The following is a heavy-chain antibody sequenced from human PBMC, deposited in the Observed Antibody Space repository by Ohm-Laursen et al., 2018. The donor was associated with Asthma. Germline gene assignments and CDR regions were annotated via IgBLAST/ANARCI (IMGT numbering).Heavy chain of an antibody. V-gene: IGHV3-11*06. CDR2: ISSSSSYT. CDR3: AREWGGMDV. D-gene: IGHD3-16*01. CDR1: GFTFSDYY. Sequence: SLRLSCSAPGFTFSDYYMSWIRQAPGKGLEWVSYISSSSSYTNYADPVKGRFTISRDNAKNSLYLQMNNLRAEDAAIYYCAREWGGMDVWGQGTTVTVSS. J-gene: IGHJ6*02.